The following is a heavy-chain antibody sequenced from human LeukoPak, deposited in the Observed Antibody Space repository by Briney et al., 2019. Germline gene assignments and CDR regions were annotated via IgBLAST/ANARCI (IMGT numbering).Heavy chain of an antibody. J-gene: IGHJ6*03. CDR2: INHSGST. V-gene: IGHV4-34*01. CDR3: ARGYGGGRPYYYYMDV. CDR1: GGSFSGYY. D-gene: IGHD4-23*01. Sequence: SETLSLTCAVYGGSFSGYYWSRIRQPPGKGLEWIGEINHSGSTNYNPSLKSRVSISVDTSKNQFSLKLSSVTAADTAVYYRARGYGGGRPYYYYMDVWGKGTTVTVSS.